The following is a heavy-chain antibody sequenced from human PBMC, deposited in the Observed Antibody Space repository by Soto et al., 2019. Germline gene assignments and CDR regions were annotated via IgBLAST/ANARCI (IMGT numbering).Heavy chain of an antibody. V-gene: IGHV6-1*01. CDR2: TYYRSKWYN. CDR3: ARDRLGDGYNDY. CDR1: GDSVSSNSAA. D-gene: IGHD5-12*01. Sequence: SQTLSLTCAISGDSVSSNSAAWSLIRQSPSRGLEWLGRTYYRSKWYNNYAVSVKSRITISPDTSKNQFSLQLNSVTPGDTAVYYCARDRLGDGYNDYWGQGTLVTVSS. J-gene: IGHJ4*02.